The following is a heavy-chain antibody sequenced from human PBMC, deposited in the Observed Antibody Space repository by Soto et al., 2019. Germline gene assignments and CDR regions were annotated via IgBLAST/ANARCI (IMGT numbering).Heavy chain of an antibody. D-gene: IGHD6-13*01. CDR2: ITPFNGNT. CDR3: ARGMSSSWYDYYYYYYMDV. Sequence: SVKVSCKACGYTFTYRYLHWVRQAPGQALEWMGWITPFNGNTNYAQKFQDRVTITRDRSISTAYMELSSLRSEDTAVYYCARGMSSSWYDYYYYYYMDVWGKGTTVTVSS. J-gene: IGHJ6*03. V-gene: IGHV1-45*02. CDR1: GYTFTYRY.